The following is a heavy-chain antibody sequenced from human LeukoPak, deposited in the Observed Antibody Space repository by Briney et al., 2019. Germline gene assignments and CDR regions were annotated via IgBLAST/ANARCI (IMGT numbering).Heavy chain of an antibody. CDR3: ARDFSYGYFDL. J-gene: IGHJ5*02. Sequence: TGWSLRLSCEASGFTFSSHEMNLVRQAPGKGLEWVSYISSSGSTIYYADSVKGRFTISRDNAKNSLYLQMNSLRAEDTAVYYCARDFSYGYFDLWGQGTLVTVSS. CDR2: ISSSGSTI. D-gene: IGHD6-13*01. V-gene: IGHV3-48*03. CDR1: GFTFSSHE.